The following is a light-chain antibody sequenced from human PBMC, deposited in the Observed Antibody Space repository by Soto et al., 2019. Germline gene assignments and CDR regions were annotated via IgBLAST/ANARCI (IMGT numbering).Light chain of an antibody. CDR3: NSYAGNIGYV. J-gene: IGLJ1*01. CDR2: GVS. CDR1: SSDVGAYNY. Sequence: QSALTQPASVSGSPGQSITISCTGTSSDVGAYNYVSWYQQHPGKAPKLMIYGVSNRPSGISNRFSGSKSGNTASLTISGLQPEEEAVYYCNSYAGNIGYVFGTGTKVTVL. V-gene: IGLV2-14*03.